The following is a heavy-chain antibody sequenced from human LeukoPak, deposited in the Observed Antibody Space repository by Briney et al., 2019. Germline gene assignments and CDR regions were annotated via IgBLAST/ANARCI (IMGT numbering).Heavy chain of an antibody. D-gene: IGHD5-12*01. CDR2: IWYDGSNK. Sequence: GGSLRLSCAASGFTFSSYAMSWVRQAPGKGLEWVAVIWYDGSNKYYADSVKGRFTISRDNSKNTLYLQMNSLRAEDTAVYYCARSGSTDYYYYYMDVWGKGTTVTVSS. J-gene: IGHJ6*03. CDR1: GFTFSSYA. CDR3: ARSGSTDYYYYYMDV. V-gene: IGHV3-33*08.